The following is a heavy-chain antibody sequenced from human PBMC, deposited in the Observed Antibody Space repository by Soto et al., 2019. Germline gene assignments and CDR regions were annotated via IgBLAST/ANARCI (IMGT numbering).Heavy chain of an antibody. D-gene: IGHD6-19*01. V-gene: IGHV3-53*01. CDR1: GFPVSSNY. Sequence: GGSLRLSCAASGFPVSSNYMSWVRQAPGKGLEWVSVIYSGGSTYYADSVKGRFTISRDNSKNTLYLQMNSLRAEDTAVYYCAKELHTSSGWSQVIYWGQGTLVTVSS. J-gene: IGHJ4*02. CDR2: IYSGGST. CDR3: AKELHTSSGWSQVIY.